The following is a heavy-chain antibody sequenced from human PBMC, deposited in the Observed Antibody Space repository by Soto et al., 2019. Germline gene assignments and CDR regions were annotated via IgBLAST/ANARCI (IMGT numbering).Heavy chain of an antibody. J-gene: IGHJ1*01. D-gene: IGHD3-3*01. CDR2: IYYSGST. V-gene: IGHV4-59*08. CDR3: ARHMDDFSFQH. CDR1: GGSISSYY. Sequence: PSETLSLTCTVSGGSISSYYWSWIRQPPGKGLEWIGYIYYSGSTNYNPSLKSRVTISVDTSKNQFSLKLSSVTAADTAVYYCARHMDDFSFQHWGQGTLVTVSS.